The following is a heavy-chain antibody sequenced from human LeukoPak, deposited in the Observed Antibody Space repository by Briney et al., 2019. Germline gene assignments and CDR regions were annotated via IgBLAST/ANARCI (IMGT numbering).Heavy chain of an antibody. CDR1: GGTFSSYA. CDR3: ARGPTYFGELLDY. D-gene: IGHD3-10*01. V-gene: IGHV1-69*13. Sequence: ASVKVSCKASGGTFSSYAISWVRQAPGQGLEWMGGIIPIFGTANYAQKFQGRVTITADESTSTAYMELSSLRSEDTAVYYCARGPTYFGELLDYWGQGTLVTVSS. CDR2: IIPIFGTA. J-gene: IGHJ4*02.